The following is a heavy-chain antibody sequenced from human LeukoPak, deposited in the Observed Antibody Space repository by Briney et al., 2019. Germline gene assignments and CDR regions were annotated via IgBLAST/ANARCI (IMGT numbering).Heavy chain of an antibody. D-gene: IGHD4-23*01. CDR1: GFTFSSYA. V-gene: IGHV3-30-3*01. CDR2: ISYDGSNK. Sequence: GGSLRLSCAASGFTFSSYAMHWVRQAPGKGLEWVAVISYDGSNKYYADSVKGRFTISRDNSKNTLYLQMNSLRAEDTAVYYCARVLGTTVEKGHWFDPWGQGTLVTVSS. J-gene: IGHJ5*02. CDR3: ARVLGTTVEKGHWFDP.